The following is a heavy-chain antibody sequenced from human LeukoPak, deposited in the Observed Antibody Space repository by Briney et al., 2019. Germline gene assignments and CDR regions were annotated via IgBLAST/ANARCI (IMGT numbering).Heavy chain of an antibody. J-gene: IGHJ4*02. V-gene: IGHV3-23*01. CDR3: AKTPWKVGATDYFDY. CDR2: INDNGGQR. CDR1: GFAFNNYA. Sequence: PGGSLRLSCAASGFAFNNYAMTWVRQAPGKGLEWVSNINDNGGQRHYADSVKGRFTISRDNSKNTLFLQMDSLRAEDTAVYYCAKTPWKVGATDYFDYWGQGILVTVSS. D-gene: IGHD1-26*01.